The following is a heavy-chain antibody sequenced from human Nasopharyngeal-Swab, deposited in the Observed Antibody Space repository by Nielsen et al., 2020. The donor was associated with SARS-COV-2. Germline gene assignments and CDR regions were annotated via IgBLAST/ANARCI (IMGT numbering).Heavy chain of an antibody. D-gene: IGHD3-3*01. CDR1: GFTFSSYG. V-gene: IGHV3-30*18. CDR3: AKDRANSRITIFGVVIYDAFDI. J-gene: IGHJ3*02. CDR2: ISYDGSNK. Sequence: GESLKISCAASGFTFSSYGMHWVRQAPGKGLEWVAVISYDGSNKYYADSVKGRFTISRDNSKNTLHLQMNSLRAEDTAVYYCAKDRANSRITIFGVVIYDAFDIWGQGTMVTVSS.